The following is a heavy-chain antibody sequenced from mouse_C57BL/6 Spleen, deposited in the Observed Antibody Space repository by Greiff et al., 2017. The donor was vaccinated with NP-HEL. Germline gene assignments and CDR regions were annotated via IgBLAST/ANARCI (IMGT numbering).Heavy chain of an antibody. CDR2: ISSGGDYI. J-gene: IGHJ4*01. D-gene: IGHD2-1*01. CDR1: GFTFSSYA. Sequence: EVKLVESGEGLVKPGGSLKLSCAASGFTFSSYAMSWVRQTPEKRLEWVAYISSGGDYIYYADTVKGRFTISRDNARNTLYLQMSSLKSEDTAMLYCTRPSYGKGDYAMDYWGQGTSVTVSS. CDR3: TRPSYGKGDYAMDY. V-gene: IGHV5-9-1*02.